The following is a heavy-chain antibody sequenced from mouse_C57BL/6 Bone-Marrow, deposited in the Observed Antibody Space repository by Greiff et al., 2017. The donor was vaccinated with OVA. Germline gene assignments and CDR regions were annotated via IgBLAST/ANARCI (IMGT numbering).Heavy chain of an antibody. V-gene: IGHV1-54*01. Sequence: QVQLQQSGAELVRPGTSVKLSCKASGYAFTNYLIEWVKQRPGQGLEWIGVINPGSGGTNYNEKFKGKATLTADTSSSPAYMQLSSLTSEDSAFYFCARVHYYGSSSCYADWGQGTLVTVSA. CDR2: INPGSGGT. J-gene: IGHJ3*01. CDR1: GYAFTNYL. D-gene: IGHD1-1*01. CDR3: ARVHYYGSSSCYAD.